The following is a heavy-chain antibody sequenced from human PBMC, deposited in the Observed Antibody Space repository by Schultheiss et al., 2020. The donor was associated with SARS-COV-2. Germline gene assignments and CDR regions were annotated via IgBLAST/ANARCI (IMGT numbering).Heavy chain of an antibody. D-gene: IGHD2-2*01. Sequence: GGSLRLSCAASGFTISTYDMSWVRQAPGKGLEWVSAISGSGGSTYYADSVKGRFTISKDNSKNTLYLQMNSLRAEDTAVYYCARGGTYCSSTSCYLDYYYYYMDVWGKGTTVTVAS. V-gene: IGHV3-23*01. CDR3: ARGGTYCSSTSCYLDYYYYYMDV. J-gene: IGHJ6*03. CDR1: GFTISTYD. CDR2: ISGSGGST.